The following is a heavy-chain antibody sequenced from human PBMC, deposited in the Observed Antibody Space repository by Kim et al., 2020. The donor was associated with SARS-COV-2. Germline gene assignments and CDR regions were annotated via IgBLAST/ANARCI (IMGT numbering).Heavy chain of an antibody. J-gene: IGHJ6*02. D-gene: IGHD3-3*01. CDR1: GFTFSSYA. Sequence: GGSLRLSCAASGFTFSSYAMHWVRQAPGKGLEWVAVISYDGSNKYYADSVKGRFTISRDNSKNTLYLQMNSLRAEDTAVYYCARESLYYDFWSGYLGYYYGMDVWGQGTTVTVSS. V-gene: IGHV3-30-3*01. CDR3: ARESLYYDFWSGYLGYYYGMDV. CDR2: ISYDGSNK.